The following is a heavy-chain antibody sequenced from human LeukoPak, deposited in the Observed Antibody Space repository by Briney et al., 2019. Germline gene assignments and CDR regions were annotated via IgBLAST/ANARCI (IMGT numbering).Heavy chain of an antibody. J-gene: IGHJ4*02. CDR2: IIGSSGST. CDR1: GFSFNNYV. CDR3: AKGAYDYVEIAYFDY. Sequence: GGSLRLSCVASGFSFNNYVMNWVRQAPGEGLEWVSLIIGSSGSTFYADSVKGRFTISRDKSKTTLYLQMNSLRAEDTAVYYCAKGAYDYVEIAYFDYWGQGSLVTVSS. V-gene: IGHV3-23*01. D-gene: IGHD5-12*01.